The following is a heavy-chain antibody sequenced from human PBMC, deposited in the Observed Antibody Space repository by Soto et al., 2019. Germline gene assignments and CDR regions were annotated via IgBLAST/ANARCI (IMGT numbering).Heavy chain of an antibody. D-gene: IGHD2-2*01. CDR3: AKATSKRFDS. V-gene: IGHV3-15*05. Sequence: GGSLRLSCAASGFIFNSAWMSGVRQAPGKGLDWVGRILSRGSGGTTQYAAFVKGRFTISRDNAKNSLYLQMNSLRTEDTAFYYCAKATSKRFDSWGPGTLVTVS. J-gene: IGHJ4*02. CDR2: ILSRGSGGTT. CDR1: GFIFNSAW.